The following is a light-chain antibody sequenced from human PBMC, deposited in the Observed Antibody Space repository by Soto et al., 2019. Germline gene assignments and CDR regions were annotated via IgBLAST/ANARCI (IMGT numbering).Light chain of an antibody. CDR2: EVS. CDR3: SSYTSSSPWV. CDR1: SSDVGGYNY. V-gene: IGLV2-14*01. Sequence: QSALTQPASVSGSPGQSITISCTGTSSDVGGYNYVSWYLQHPGKAPKLMIYEVSNRPSGVSNRFSGSKSGNTASLTISGLQAEDEADYYCSSYTSSSPWVFGGGTKVTVL. J-gene: IGLJ3*02.